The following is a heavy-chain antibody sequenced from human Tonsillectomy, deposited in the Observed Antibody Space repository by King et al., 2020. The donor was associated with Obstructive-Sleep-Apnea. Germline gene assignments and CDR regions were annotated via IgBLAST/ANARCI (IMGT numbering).Heavy chain of an antibody. V-gene: IGHV3-30*03. Sequence: VQLVESGGGVVQPGRSLRLSCAASGFTFSSYDMHWVLQAPGKGLEWGAVITYDGSNKYYADPVRGRFTVSRDNSKNTLCLEMNSLRPEDTAVYYCVRERIATAASGGVDVWGEGTPVTVSS. J-gene: IGHJ6*04. CDR3: VRERIATAASGGVDV. CDR2: ITYDGSNK. D-gene: IGHD6-13*01. CDR1: GFTFSSYD.